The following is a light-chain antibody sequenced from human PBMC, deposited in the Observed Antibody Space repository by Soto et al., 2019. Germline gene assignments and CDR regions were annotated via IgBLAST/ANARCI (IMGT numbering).Light chain of an antibody. CDR2: EVS. Sequence: QSALTQPASGSGSPGQSSTISCTGTSSDVGGYNYVSWYQQHPGKAPKLMIYEVSHRPSGVSNRFSGSKSGNTASLTISGLQAEDEADYYCSSYTSSSPRVFGTGTKLPVL. CDR3: SSYTSSSPRV. V-gene: IGLV2-14*01. J-gene: IGLJ1*01. CDR1: SSDVGGYNY.